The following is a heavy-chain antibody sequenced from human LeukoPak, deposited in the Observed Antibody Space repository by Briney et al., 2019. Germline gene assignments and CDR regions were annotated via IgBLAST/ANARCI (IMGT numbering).Heavy chain of an antibody. D-gene: IGHD2-2*01. CDR2: IYTSWST. CDR3: ARDKSRTAAISLTDRYYYYYMDV. V-gene: IGHV4-4*07. J-gene: IGHJ6*03. Sequence: SETLSLTCTVSGGSISSYYWSWIRQPAGKGLEWIGRIYTSWSTNYNPSLKSRVTMSVDTSKNQFSLKLSSVTAADTAVYYCARDKSRTAAISLTDRYYYYYMDVWGKGTTVTISS. CDR1: GGSISSYY.